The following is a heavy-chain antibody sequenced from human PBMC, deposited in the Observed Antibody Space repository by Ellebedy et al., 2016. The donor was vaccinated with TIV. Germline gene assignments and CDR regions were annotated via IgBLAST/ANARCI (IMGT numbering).Heavy chain of an antibody. J-gene: IGHJ5*02. Sequence: AASVKVSCKASGYTFTSYYMHWVRQAPGQGLEWMGIINPSGGSTSYAQKFQGRVTMTEDTSTDTAYMELSSLRSEDTAVYYCATGKLSSGWWFDPWGQGTLVTVSS. CDR3: ATGKLSSGWWFDP. CDR2: INPSGGST. V-gene: IGHV1-46*01. D-gene: IGHD6-19*01. CDR1: GYTFTSYY.